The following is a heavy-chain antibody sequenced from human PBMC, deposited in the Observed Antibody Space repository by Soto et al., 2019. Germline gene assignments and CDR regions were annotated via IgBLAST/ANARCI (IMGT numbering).Heavy chain of an antibody. CDR3: ASYSSDWYYGHPDTDYYLDY. J-gene: IGHJ4*02. CDR2: IYYSGST. Sequence: QVQLQESGPGLVKPSETLSLICTVSGGSISSYYWSWIRQPPGKGLEWIGYIYYSGSTNYNPSLKSRFTISVNTSNNQFSLKLNSVTAANTAVYYCASYSSDWYYGHPDTDYYLDYWGQGTMVTVSS. CDR1: GGSISSYY. V-gene: IGHV4-59*08. D-gene: IGHD6-19*01.